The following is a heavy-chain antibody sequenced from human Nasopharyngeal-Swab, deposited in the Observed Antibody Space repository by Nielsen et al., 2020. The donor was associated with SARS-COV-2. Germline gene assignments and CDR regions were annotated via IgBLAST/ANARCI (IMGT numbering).Heavy chain of an antibody. CDR1: GSTFNFYY. D-gene: IGHD1-26*01. CDR2: INPSDGST. CDR3: AREVVGGLVDS. J-gene: IGHJ4*02. V-gene: IGHV1-46*02. Sequence: ASVKVSCKPSGSTFNFYYMHWVRQAPGQGLEWVGMINPSDGSTSYADNLQGRVTMTTDTSTGTVYMELSSLKSGDTAVYYCAREVVGGLVDSWGQGTLVTVSS.